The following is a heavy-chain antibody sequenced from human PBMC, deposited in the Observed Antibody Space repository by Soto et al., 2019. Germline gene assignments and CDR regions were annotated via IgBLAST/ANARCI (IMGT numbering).Heavy chain of an antibody. J-gene: IGHJ4*02. Sequence: TGGSKRLSCGASGFSIGSYGVSWVRKAPGKGLEWVASLSGGGSTYYADSVKGRFTVSRDKSENTLYLQMNSLRAEDTAVYYCAKGYSSGPAHWGQGTLVTVSS. CDR3: AKGYSSGPAH. D-gene: IGHD6-19*01. CDR1: GFSIGSYG. CDR2: LSGGGST. V-gene: IGHV3-23*01.